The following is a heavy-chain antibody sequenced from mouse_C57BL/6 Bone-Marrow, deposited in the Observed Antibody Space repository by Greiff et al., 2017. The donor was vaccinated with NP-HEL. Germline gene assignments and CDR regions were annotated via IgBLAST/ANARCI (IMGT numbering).Heavy chain of an antibody. CDR2: IYPRSGNT. V-gene: IGHV1-81*01. J-gene: IGHJ4*01. D-gene: IGHD2-5*01. CDR3: ARWDYSNSGMDY. CDR1: GYTFTSYG. Sequence: QVHVKQSGAELARPGASVKLSCKASGYTFTSYGISWVKQRTGQGLEWIGEIYPRSGNTYYNEKFKGKATLTADKSSSTAYMELRSLTSEDSAVYFCARWDYSNSGMDYWGQGTSVTVSS.